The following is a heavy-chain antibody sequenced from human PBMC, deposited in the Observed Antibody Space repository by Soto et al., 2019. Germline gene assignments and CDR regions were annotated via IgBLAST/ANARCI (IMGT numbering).Heavy chain of an antibody. Sequence: SEALSLTCAVYGGSFSGYYWSWIRQPPWKGLEWIGEINHSGITNYNPSLKSRVTISVDTSKNQFSLKLSSVTAADTAVYYCARTQWRNVRVGATTQALDYWGLG. CDR3: ARTQWRNVRVGATTQALDY. D-gene: IGHD1-26*01. J-gene: IGHJ4*02. CDR1: GGSFSGYY. CDR2: INHSGIT. V-gene: IGHV4-34*01.